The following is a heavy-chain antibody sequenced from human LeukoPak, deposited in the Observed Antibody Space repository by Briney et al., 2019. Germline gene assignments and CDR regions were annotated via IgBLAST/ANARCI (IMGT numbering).Heavy chain of an antibody. CDR3: TTDFKKIVVVPVDY. D-gene: IGHD2-2*01. CDR1: GFTFSNAW. J-gene: IGHJ4*02. Sequence: GGSQRLSCAASGFTFSNAWMNWVRQAPGKGLEWVGRIKSKTDGGTTDYAAPVKGRFTISRDDSKNTLYLQMNSLKTEDTAVYYCTTDFKKIVVVPVDYWGQGTLVTVSS. V-gene: IGHV3-15*07. CDR2: IKSKTDGGTT.